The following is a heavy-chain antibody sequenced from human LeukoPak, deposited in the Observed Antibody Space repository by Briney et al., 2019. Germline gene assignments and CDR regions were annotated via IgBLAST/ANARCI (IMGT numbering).Heavy chain of an antibody. CDR3: ARLGPGYSSTWSNDAFAI. Sequence: SETLSLTCTFSGGSMSGQFWSWFRQPPGKGLEWIGYVHSSGSTNYNPSLKSRVTISIDTSKNQFSLNLSSVTAADTAVYYCARLGPGYSSTWSNDAFAIWGQGTVVTVSS. J-gene: IGHJ3*02. V-gene: IGHV4-59*08. CDR2: VHSSGST. CDR1: GGSMSGQF. D-gene: IGHD6-13*01.